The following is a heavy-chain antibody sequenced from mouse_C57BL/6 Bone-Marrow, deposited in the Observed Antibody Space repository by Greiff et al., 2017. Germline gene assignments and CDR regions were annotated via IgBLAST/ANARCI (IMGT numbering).Heavy chain of an antibody. CDR1: GYTFTSYG. J-gene: IGHJ2*01. V-gene: IGHV1-81*01. CDR3: AAWPTTGTYFDY. Sequence: VQLQESGAELARPGASVKMSCKASGYTFTSYGISWVKQRPGQGLEWIGEIYPRSGNTNYNEKFKGKATLTADKSSSTAYMVLRSLTSEDSAVYFCAAWPTTGTYFDYWGQGTTLTVSS. D-gene: IGHD2-5*01. CDR2: IYPRSGNT.